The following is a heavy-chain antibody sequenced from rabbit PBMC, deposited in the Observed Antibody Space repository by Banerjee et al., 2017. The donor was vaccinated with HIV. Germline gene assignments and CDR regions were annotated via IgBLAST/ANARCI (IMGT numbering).Heavy chain of an antibody. CDR1: GFTISSYY. Sequence: QSLEESGGDLVKPGASLTPTCTASGFTISSYYMCWVRQAPGKGLEWIACIYGGNNDYTYYASWAKGRFTISKTSSTTVTLQMTSLTAADTATYFCARDPIYAGYAGYGYSLWGPGTLVTVS. D-gene: IGHD8-1*01. V-gene: IGHV1S40*01. J-gene: IGHJ4*01. CDR2: IYGGNNDYT. CDR3: ARDPIYAGYAGYGYSL.